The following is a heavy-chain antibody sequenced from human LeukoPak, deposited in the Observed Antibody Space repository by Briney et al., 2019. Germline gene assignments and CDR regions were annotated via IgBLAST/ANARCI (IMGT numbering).Heavy chain of an antibody. CDR3: ARGGSGYSPFDY. J-gene: IGHJ4*02. V-gene: IGHV4-30-2*05. CDR1: GGSISSGGYY. Sequence: SQTLSLTCTVSGGSISSGGYYWSWIRQPPGKGLEWIGYIYHSGSTYYNPSLKSRVTISVDTSKNQFSLKLSSVTAADTAVYYCARGGSGYSPFDYWGQGTLVTVSS. CDR2: IYHSGST. D-gene: IGHD3-22*01.